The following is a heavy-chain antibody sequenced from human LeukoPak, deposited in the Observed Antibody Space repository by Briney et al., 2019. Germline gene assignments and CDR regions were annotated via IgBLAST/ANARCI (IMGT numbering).Heavy chain of an antibody. J-gene: IGHJ4*02. V-gene: IGHV1-2*02. D-gene: IGHD4-17*01. CDR2: INPKSGAT. Sequence: ASVKVSCKTSGYTFTDYYMHWVRQAPGQGLEWMGWINPKSGATNYAQKFQGRVTMTRDTSISTAYLEPTRLTSDDTAMYYCARVGTTDYWGQGTLVTVSS. CDR3: ARVGTTDY. CDR1: GYTFTDYY.